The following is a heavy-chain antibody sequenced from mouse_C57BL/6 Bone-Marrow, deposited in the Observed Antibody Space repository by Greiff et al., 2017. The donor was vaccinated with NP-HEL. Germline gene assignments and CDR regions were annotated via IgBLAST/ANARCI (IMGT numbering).Heavy chain of an antibody. V-gene: IGHV1-5*01. CDR1: GYTFTSYW. CDR3: FYDYDDEYYFDY. D-gene: IGHD2-4*01. CDR2: IYPGNSDT. J-gene: IGHJ2*01. Sequence: EVQLQQSGTVLARPGASVKMSCKTSGYTFTSYWMHWVKQRPGQGLEWIGAIYPGNSDTSYNQKFKGKAKLTTVTSASTAYMELSSLTNEDSAVYYCFYDYDDEYYFDYWGQGTTLTVSS.